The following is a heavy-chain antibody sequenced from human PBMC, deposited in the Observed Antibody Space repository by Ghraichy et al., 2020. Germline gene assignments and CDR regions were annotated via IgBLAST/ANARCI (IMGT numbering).Heavy chain of an antibody. J-gene: IGHJ4*02. CDR2: ISSGSSYI. D-gene: IGHD6-6*01. Sequence: GGSLRLSCAASGFTFSTYSMNWVRQAPGKGLEWVSSISSGSSYIHYADAVKGRFTISRDNAKNSLYLQMNSLRAEDTAVYYCARDSVISARQLDYWGQGTLVTVSS. V-gene: IGHV3-21*06. CDR1: GFTFSTYS. CDR3: ARDSVISARQLDY.